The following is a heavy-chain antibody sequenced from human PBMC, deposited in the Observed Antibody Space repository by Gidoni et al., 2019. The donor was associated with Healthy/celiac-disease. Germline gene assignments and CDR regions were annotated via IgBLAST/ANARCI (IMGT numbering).Heavy chain of an antibody. D-gene: IGHD3-16*01. V-gene: IGHV3-13*01. CDR1: GVTFSSYD. CDR3: ARAGGDLLGSDAFDI. CDR2: IGTAGDT. J-gene: IGHJ3*02. Sequence: EVQLVESGGGLVQPGGSLRLSCAAPGVTFSSYDMPWVRQATGKGLEWVSAIGTAGDTYYPGSVKGRFTISRENAKNSLYLQMNSLRAGDTAVYYCARAGGDLLGSDAFDIWGQGTMVTVSS.